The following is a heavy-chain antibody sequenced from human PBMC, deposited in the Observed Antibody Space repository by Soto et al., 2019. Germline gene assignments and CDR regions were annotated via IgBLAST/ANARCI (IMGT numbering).Heavy chain of an antibody. D-gene: IGHD2-2*02. J-gene: IGHJ4*02. V-gene: IGHV1-69*01. CDR1: GGTFSSYA. CDR2: IIPIFGTA. Sequence: QVQLVQSGAEVKKPGSSVKVSCKASGGTFSSYAISWVRQAPGQGLEWMGGIIPIFGTANYAQKFQGRVTITADESTTTAYMGLSSVTAEDTAVYYCARDRADHCSSTSCYNFDYWCQGTLVTVFS. CDR3: ARDRADHCSSTSCYNFDY.